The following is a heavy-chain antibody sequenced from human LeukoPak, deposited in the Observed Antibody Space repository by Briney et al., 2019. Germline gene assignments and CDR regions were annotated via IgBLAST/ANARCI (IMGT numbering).Heavy chain of an antibody. CDR3: ARADCSSTSCYRDWFDH. CDR1: GYTFTGYY. CDR2: INPNSGGT. Sequence: ASVKVSCKASGYTFTGYYMHWVRQAPGQGLEWMGWINPNSGGTNYAQKFQGRVTMTRDTSISTAYMELSRLRSDDMAVYYCARADCSSTSCYRDWFDHWGQGTLVTVSS. D-gene: IGHD2-2*01. V-gene: IGHV1-2*02. J-gene: IGHJ5*02.